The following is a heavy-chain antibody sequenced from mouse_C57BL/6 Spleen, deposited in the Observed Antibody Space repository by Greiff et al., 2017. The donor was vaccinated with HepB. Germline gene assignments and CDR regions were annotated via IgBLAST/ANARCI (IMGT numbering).Heavy chain of an antibody. CDR3: ARNGDYDERTWFAY. CDR2: IYPRSGNT. J-gene: IGHJ3*01. Sequence: VKLQESGAELARPGASVKLSCKASGYTFTSYGISWVKQRTGQGLEWIGEIYPRSGNTYYNEKFKGKATLTADKSSSTAYMELRSLTSEDSAVYFCARNGDYDERTWFAYWGQGTLVTVSA. CDR1: GYTFTSYG. V-gene: IGHV1-81*01. D-gene: IGHD2-4*01.